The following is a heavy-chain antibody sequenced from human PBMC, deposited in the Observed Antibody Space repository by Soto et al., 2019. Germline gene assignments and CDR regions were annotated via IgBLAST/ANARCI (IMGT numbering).Heavy chain of an antibody. V-gene: IGHV1-69*13. CDR1: GGTFSSYA. D-gene: IGHD6-25*01. J-gene: IGHJ6*02. CDR3: ARPSGIAAATAYYYYYGMDV. Sequence: ASVKVSCKASGGTFSSYAISWVRQAPGQGLEWMGGIIPIFGTANYAQKFQGRVTITADESTSTAYMELSSLRSEDTAVYYCARPSGIAAATAYYYYYGMDVWGQGTTVTVSS. CDR2: IIPIFGTA.